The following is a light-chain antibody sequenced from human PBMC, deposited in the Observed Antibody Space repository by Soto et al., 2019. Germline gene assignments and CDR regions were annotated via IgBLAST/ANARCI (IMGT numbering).Light chain of an antibody. CDR1: NNDVGDYNY. CDR2: DVT. Sequence: QSALTQPASVSGSPGQSITISCTGTNNDVGDYNYVSWYQQYPGKAPKLIIYDVTTRPSGVSGRFAGSKSGKTASLTISGLQPEDEADYYCCSYSTSSALPYVFGTGTKLTVL. CDR3: CSYSTSSALPYV. V-gene: IGLV2-14*01. J-gene: IGLJ1*01.